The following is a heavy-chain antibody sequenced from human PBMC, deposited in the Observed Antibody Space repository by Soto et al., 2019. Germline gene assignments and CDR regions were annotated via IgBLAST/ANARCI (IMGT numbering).Heavy chain of an antibody. V-gene: IGHV4-31*03. D-gene: IGHD2-2*01. CDR1: GGSISSGGYY. CDR3: ARDAPLGYCSSTSCYPSYYYYMDV. J-gene: IGHJ6*03. CDR2: IYYSGST. Sequence: SETLSLTCTVSGGSISSGGYYWSWIRQHPGKGLEWIGYIYYSGSTYYNPSLKSRVTISVDTSKNQFSLKLSSVTAADTAVYYCARDAPLGYCSSTSCYPSYYYYMDVWGKGTTVTVSS.